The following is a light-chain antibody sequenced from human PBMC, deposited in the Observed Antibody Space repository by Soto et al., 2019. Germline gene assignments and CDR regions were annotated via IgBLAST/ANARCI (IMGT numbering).Light chain of an antibody. CDR3: QQYGSSSWT. J-gene: IGKJ1*01. Sequence: EIVLTQSPATLSLSPGERATLYCRASQSVSSSYLAWYQQKPGQAPRLLIYGASSRATGIPDRFSGSGSGTDFTLTISRLEPEDFAVYYCQQYGSSSWTFGQGTKVDIK. CDR1: QSVSSSY. CDR2: GAS. V-gene: IGKV3-20*01.